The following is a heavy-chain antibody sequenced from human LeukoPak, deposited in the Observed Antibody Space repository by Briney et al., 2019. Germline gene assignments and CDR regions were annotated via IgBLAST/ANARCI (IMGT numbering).Heavy chain of an antibody. CDR1: GGSISSGSYY. CDR3: AVRPPDYDVWSGYYDY. CDR2: IYTSGST. J-gene: IGHJ4*02. D-gene: IGHD3-3*01. V-gene: IGHV4-61*02. Sequence: SQTLSLTCTVSGGSISSGSYYWSWIRQPAGKGLEWIGRIYTSGSTNYNPSLKSRVTISVDTSKNQFSLKLSSVTAADTAVYYCAVRPPDYDVWSGYYDYWGQGTLVTVSS.